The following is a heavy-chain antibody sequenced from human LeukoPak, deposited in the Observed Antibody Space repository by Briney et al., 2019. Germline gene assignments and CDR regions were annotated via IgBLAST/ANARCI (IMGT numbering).Heavy chain of an antibody. CDR1: GFSFSDSA. V-gene: IGHV3-23*01. CDR3: AKGGQDFDFWRSAL. CDR2: ISDTGGRT. J-gene: IGHJ5*02. Sequence: GGSLRLSCAASGFSFSDSAVSWVRHSPGEGLKWVSSISDTGGRTYYADSVKGRFTITRDNARNTVNLQMNSLRAGDAARYYCAKGGQDFDFWRSALWGQGILVIVSS. D-gene: IGHD3-3*01.